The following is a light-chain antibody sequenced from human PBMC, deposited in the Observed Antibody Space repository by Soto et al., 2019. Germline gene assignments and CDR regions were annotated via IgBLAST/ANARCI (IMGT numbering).Light chain of an antibody. CDR2: AAS. CDR1: QDIAIY. V-gene: IGKV1-9*01. J-gene: IGKJ1*01. CDR3: QQLRMYPST. Sequence: PSSLSPSGGDRVTITCRASQDIAIYLAWYQQKQGEAPKLLIYAASTLYGGVPSRFSGSGSGTDFDLTITSLQAEDFATYYCQQLRMYPSTFGQGTKVDIK.